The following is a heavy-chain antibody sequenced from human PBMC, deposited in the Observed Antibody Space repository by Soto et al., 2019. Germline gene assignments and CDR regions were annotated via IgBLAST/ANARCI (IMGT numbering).Heavy chain of an antibody. Sequence: QVQLQESGPGLVSPWGTLSLTCTVSGASISSSGYYWGWIRQAPGKGLEWIGSIDYIGNTYYNPSLKGRAPVPVDTSKNQISRQLNSVTAAYTAVNYCVGGGLRYQQSSYYFDVWGQGPLVTVSS. D-gene: IGHD3-16*01. J-gene: IGHJ4*02. CDR3: VGGGLRYQQSSYYFDV. CDR1: GASISSSGYY. V-gene: IGHV4-39*01. CDR2: IDYIGNT.